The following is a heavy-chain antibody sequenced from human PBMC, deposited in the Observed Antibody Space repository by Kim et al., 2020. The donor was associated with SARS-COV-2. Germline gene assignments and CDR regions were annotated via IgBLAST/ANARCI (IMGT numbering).Heavy chain of an antibody. D-gene: IGHD3-9*01. CDR3: AKDSRPAYDILTHSPLNYYYGMDV. V-gene: IGHV3-9*01. CDR1: GFTFDDYA. J-gene: IGHJ6*02. CDR2: ISWNSGSI. Sequence: GGSLRLSCAASGFTFDDYAMHWVRQAPGKGLEWVSGISWNSGSIGYADSVKGRFTISRDNAKNSLYLQMNSLRAEDTALYYCAKDSRPAYDILTHSPLNYYYGMDVWGQGATVTVSS.